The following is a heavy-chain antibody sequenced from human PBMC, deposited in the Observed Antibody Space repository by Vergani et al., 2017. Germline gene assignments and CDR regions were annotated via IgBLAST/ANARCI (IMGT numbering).Heavy chain of an antibody. CDR2: IIPIFGTT. V-gene: IGHV1-69*01. D-gene: IGHD2-2*01. CDR1: GGTFSSYA. J-gene: IGHJ4*02. CDR3: ARDYQGTVY. Sequence: QVQLVQSGAEVKKPGSSVKVSCKTSGGTFSSYAVSWVRQAPGQGLEWMGGIIPIFGTTNYTQKFQGRVTITADESATTAYMELISLRSDDTAVYYCARDYQGTVYWGQGTQVTVSS.